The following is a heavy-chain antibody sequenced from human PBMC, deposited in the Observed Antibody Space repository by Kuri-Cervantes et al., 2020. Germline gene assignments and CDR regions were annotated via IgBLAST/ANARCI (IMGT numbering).Heavy chain of an antibody. CDR2: INSSGSTI. Sequence: GGSLRLSCAASGFTFSSYGMHWVRQAPGKGLEWVSYINSSGSTIYYADSVKGRFTISRDNAKNSLYLQMTSLRAEDTAVYYCARDHSSGYTHDYWGQGTLVTVSS. V-gene: IGHV3-48*04. D-gene: IGHD3-22*01. CDR3: ARDHSSGYTHDY. CDR1: GFTFSSYG. J-gene: IGHJ4*02.